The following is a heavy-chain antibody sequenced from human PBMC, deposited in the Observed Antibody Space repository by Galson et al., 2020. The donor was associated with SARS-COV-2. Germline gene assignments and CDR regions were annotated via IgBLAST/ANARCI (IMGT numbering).Heavy chain of an antibody. V-gene: IGHV1-24*01. Sequence: ASVKVSCKVSGYTLTELSMHWVRQAPGKGLEWMGGFDPEDGEAIYAQKFQGRITMTEDRSTDTVYLDLNSLRSEDTAVYYCVTGVAVVVYWYFDLWGRGTLVTVSS. CDR2: FDPEDGEA. CDR1: GYTLTELS. J-gene: IGHJ2*01. CDR3: VTGVAVVVYWYFDL. D-gene: IGHD6-19*01.